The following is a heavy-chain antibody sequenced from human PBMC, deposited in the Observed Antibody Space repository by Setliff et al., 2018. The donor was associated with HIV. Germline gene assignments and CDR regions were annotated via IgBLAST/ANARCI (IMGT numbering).Heavy chain of an antibody. V-gene: IGHV4-4*08. CDR2: IYTSGST. CDR1: GGSISSYY. CDR3: ARGPFVLRFLERLVYFDY. J-gene: IGHJ4*02. Sequence: PSETLSLTCTVSGGSISSYYWSWIRQPPGKGLEWIGYIYTSGSTDYNPSLQSRATLSIDTSKNQFSLKLTSVIAADTAIYYCARGPFVLRFLERLVYFDYWGQGKLVTVS. D-gene: IGHD3-3*01.